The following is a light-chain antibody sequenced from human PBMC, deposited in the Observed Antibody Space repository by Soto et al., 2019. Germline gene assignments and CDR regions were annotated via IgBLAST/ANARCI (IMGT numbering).Light chain of an antibody. CDR3: QQYGSSPHS. CDR2: GTS. J-gene: IGKJ1*01. V-gene: IGKV3-20*01. Sequence: EIVLTQSPGTLSLSPGERATLSCRASQSVSSSSLAWYQQKPGQAPRLLIYGTSSRATDIPDRFSGSGSATDFTLAISRLEPEDFAVYYCQQYGSSPHSFGQGTKVEVK. CDR1: QSVSSSS.